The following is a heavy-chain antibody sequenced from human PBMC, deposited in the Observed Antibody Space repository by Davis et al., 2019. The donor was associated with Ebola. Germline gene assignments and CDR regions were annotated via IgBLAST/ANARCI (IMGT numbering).Heavy chain of an antibody. Sequence: ASVKVSCKASGYTFTSYYMHWVRQAPGQGLEWMGWINPNSGGTNYAQKFQGWVTMTRDTSISTAYMELSRLRSDDTAVYYCARDGIAAALVDYYYYGMDVWGQGTTVTVSS. CDR3: ARDGIAAALVDYYYYGMDV. V-gene: IGHV1-2*04. D-gene: IGHD6-13*01. J-gene: IGHJ6*02. CDR1: GYTFTSYY. CDR2: INPNSGGT.